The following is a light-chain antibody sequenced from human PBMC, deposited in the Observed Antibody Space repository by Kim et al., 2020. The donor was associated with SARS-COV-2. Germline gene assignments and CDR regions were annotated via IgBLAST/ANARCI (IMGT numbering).Light chain of an antibody. Sequence: VSPGQTARITCSGDVLAKKYARGFQQKPGQAPVLVIYKDSERPSGIPDRFSGSSSGTTVTLTISGAQVEDEADYYCYSAADNNLLVFGGGTQLTVL. CDR1: VLAKKY. J-gene: IGLJ3*02. V-gene: IGLV3-27*01. CDR3: YSAADNNLLV. CDR2: KDS.